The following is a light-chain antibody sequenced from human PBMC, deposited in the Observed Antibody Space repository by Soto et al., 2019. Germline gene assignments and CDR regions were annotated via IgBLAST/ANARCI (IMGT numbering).Light chain of an antibody. Sequence: EIVLTQSPGTLSLSPGETATLSCRASQSITRTSLGRQTFTSHSVAWYQQRPGQAPRLLIYGASIRATGIPDRFSGSGSGTDFTLTISSLEPEDFAVYYCQQRGSWPPIFTFGPGTKVDIK. CDR2: GAS. V-gene: IGKV3-20*01. J-gene: IGKJ3*01. CDR3: QQRGSWPPIFT. CDR1: QSITRTS.